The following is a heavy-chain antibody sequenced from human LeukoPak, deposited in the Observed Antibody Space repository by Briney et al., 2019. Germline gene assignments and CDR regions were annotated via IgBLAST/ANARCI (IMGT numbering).Heavy chain of an antibody. V-gene: IGHV3-21*01. J-gene: IGHJ3*02. CDR2: ISSSSSYI. D-gene: IGHD3-22*01. CDR1: GFTFSSYS. CDR3: AREAPGYYDAFDI. Sequence: GGSLRLSCAASGFTFSSYSMNWVRRAPGKGLEWVSSISSSSSYIYYADSVKGRFTISRDNAKNPLYLQMNSLRAEDTAVYYCAREAPGYYDAFDIWGQGTMVTVSS.